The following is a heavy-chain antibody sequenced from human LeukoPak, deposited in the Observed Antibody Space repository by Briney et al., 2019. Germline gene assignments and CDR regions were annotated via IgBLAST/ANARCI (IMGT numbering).Heavy chain of an antibody. V-gene: IGHV3-9*01. Sequence: PGRSLRLSCAASGFTFDDYAMHWVRQARGRGLEWVSDISWNSGSIGYADSVKGRFTISRDNAKNSLYLQMNSLRAEDTALYYCAKDGCSGGSCHYYGMDVWGQGTTVTVSS. D-gene: IGHD2-15*01. J-gene: IGHJ6*02. CDR3: AKDGCSGGSCHYYGMDV. CDR1: GFTFDDYA. CDR2: ISWNSGSI.